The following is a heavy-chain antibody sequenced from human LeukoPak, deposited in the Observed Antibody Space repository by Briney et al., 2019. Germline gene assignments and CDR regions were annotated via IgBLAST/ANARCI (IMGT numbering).Heavy chain of an antibody. CDR1: GGSISSYY. CDR2: IYYIGST. CDR3: ARVSVSYTPKSAFDI. Sequence: PSETLSLTCTVSGGSISSYYWSWLRQPPGKALECIGYIYYIGSTNYNPSLKSPVTISVDTSKNQFSLKMGSLTGADPAGDYRARVSVSYTPKSAFDIWGQRTMVTVSS. D-gene: IGHD1-26*01. J-gene: IGHJ3*02. V-gene: IGHV4-59*01.